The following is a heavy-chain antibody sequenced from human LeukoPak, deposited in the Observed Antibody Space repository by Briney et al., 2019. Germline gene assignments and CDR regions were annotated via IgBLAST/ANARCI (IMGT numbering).Heavy chain of an antibody. J-gene: IGHJ5*02. Sequence: SETLSLTCTVSGGSISSCSYYWRWLRQPPGTGLEWFGSIYYSGSTYYNPSLKSRVTISVDTSKNQFSLKLSSVTAADTAVYYCARPPRTRPRYRSTSHGWFDPWGQGTLVTVSS. D-gene: IGHD6-6*01. CDR3: ARPPRTRPRYRSTSHGWFDP. CDR1: GGSISSCSYY. V-gene: IGHV4-39*01. CDR2: IYYSGST.